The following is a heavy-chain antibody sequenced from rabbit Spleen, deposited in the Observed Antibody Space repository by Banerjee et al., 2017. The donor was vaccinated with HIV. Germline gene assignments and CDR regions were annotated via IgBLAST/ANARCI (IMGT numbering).Heavy chain of an antibody. J-gene: IGHJ4*01. D-gene: IGHD1-1*01. CDR2: INIVTGKS. Sequence: EQLEESGGGLVKPEGSLTLTCKASGVSLNDKDVMCWVRQAPGKGLEWIACINIVTGKSVYASCAKGRFTMSRTSSTTVSLQMTSLTAADTAPYFCARDLVAVIGWTFNLWGPRTLVTVS. CDR1: GVSLNDKDV. V-gene: IGHV1S45*01. CDR3: ARDLVAVIGWTFNL.